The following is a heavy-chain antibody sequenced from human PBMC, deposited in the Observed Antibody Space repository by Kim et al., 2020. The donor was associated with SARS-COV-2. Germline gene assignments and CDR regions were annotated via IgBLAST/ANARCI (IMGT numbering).Heavy chain of an antibody. CDR1: GYTFTSYY. Sequence: ASVKVSCKASGYTFTSYYMHWVRQAPGQGLEWMGIINPSGGSTSYAQKFQGRVTMTRDTSTSTVYMELSSLRSEDTAVYYCASFNCSGGSCYSSDAFDIWGQGTMVTVSS. J-gene: IGHJ3*02. D-gene: IGHD2-15*01. CDR2: INPSGGST. CDR3: ASFNCSGGSCYSSDAFDI. V-gene: IGHV1-46*01.